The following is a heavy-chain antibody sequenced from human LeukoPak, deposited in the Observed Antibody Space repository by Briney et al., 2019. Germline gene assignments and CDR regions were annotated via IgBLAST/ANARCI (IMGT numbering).Heavy chain of an antibody. CDR3: AREPLYGDFSFDY. J-gene: IGHJ4*02. Sequence: GGSLRLSCAASGFTFSSYEMNWVRQAPGKGLEWVSYISSSSSTIYYADSVKGRFTISRDNAKNSQYLQMNSLRAEDTAVYYCAREPLYGDFSFDYWGQGTLVTVSS. CDR1: GFTFSSYE. D-gene: IGHD4-17*01. V-gene: IGHV3-48*01. CDR2: ISSSSSTI.